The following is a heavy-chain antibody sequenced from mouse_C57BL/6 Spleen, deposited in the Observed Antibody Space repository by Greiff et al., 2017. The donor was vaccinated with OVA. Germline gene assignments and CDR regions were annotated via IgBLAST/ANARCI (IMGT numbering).Heavy chain of an antibody. J-gene: IGHJ4*01. D-gene: IGHD4-1*01. CDR1: GYTFTSYW. CDR3: ARPGTEAMDY. V-gene: IGHV1-69*01. CDR2: IDPSDSYT. Sequence: VQLQQPGAELVMPGASVKLSCKASGYTFTSYWMHWVKQRPGQGLEWIGEIDPSDSYTNYNQKFKGKSTLTVDTSSSTAYMQLSSLTSEDSAVYYCARPGTEAMDYWGQGTSVTASS.